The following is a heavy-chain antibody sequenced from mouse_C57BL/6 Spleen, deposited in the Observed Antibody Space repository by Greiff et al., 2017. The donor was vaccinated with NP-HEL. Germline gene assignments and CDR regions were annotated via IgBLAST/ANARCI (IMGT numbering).Heavy chain of an antibody. CDR2: IDPENGDT. CDR3: TNPDGYIYAMDY. CDR1: GFNIKDDY. Sequence: EVQLQQSGAELVRPGASVKLSCTASGFNIKDDYMHWVKQRPEQGLEWIGWIDPENGDTEYASKFQGKATITADTSSNTAYLQLSSLTSEDTAVYYCTNPDGYIYAMDYWGQGTSVTVSS. V-gene: IGHV14-4*01. D-gene: IGHD2-3*01. J-gene: IGHJ4*01.